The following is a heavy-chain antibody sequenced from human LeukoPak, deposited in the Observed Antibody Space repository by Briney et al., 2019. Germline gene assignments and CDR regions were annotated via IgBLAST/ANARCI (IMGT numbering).Heavy chain of an antibody. CDR1: GFTFSSYS. D-gene: IGHD5-18*01. CDR3: ARDAMGYSYGRDY. J-gene: IGHJ4*02. V-gene: IGHV3-21*01. CDR2: ISSSSSYI. Sequence: TGGSLRLSCAASGFTFSSYSMNWVRQAPGKGLEWVSSISSSSSYIYYADSVKGRFTISRDNAKNSLYLQMNSLRAEDTAVYYCARDAMGYSYGRDYWGQGTLVPVSS.